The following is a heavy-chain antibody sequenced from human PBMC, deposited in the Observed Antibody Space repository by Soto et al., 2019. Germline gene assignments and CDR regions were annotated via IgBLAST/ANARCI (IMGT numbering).Heavy chain of an antibody. CDR3: ARDPSIRAPPDF. V-gene: IGHV3-11*05. J-gene: IGHJ4*02. Sequence: PGGSLRLSCAASGFTVSSNYMSWVRQAPGKGLEWVSYISSTGSYTKYADSVKGRFTISRDNAHNSLYLEMDSLRDEDTGIYYCARDPSIRAPPDFWGRGTQVTVSS. D-gene: IGHD3-3*02. CDR1: GFTVSSNY. CDR2: ISSTGSYT.